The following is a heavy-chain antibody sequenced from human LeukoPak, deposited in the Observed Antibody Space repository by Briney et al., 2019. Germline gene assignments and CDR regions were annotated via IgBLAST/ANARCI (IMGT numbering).Heavy chain of an antibody. J-gene: IGHJ5*02. Sequence: GGSLRLSCAASGFTFSSYAMHWVRQAPGKGLVYVSAISSNGGSTYYANSVKGRFTISRDNSKNTLYLQMGSLRAEDMAVYYCAREAYSSGWNWFGPWGQGTLVTVSS. CDR2: ISSNGGST. V-gene: IGHV3-64*01. CDR3: AREAYSSGWNWFGP. CDR1: GFTFSSYA. D-gene: IGHD6-19*01.